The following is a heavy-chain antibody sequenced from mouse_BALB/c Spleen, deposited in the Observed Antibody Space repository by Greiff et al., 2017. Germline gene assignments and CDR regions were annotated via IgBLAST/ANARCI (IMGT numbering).Heavy chain of an antibody. CDR1: GFNIKDYY. CDR2: IDPENGNS. D-gene: IGHD1-1*01. Sequence: VQLQQSGAELVRPGALVKLSCKASGFNIKDYYMHWVKQRPEQGLEWIGWIDPENGNSIYDPKLQGKASITADTSSNTAYLQLSSLTSEDTAVYYCARYGYGSRWFAYWGQGTLVTVSA. J-gene: IGHJ3*01. CDR3: ARYGYGSRWFAY. V-gene: IGHV14-1*02.